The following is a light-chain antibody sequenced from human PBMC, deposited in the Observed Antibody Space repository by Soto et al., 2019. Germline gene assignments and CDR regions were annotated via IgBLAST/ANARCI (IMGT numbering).Light chain of an antibody. Sequence: EIVLTQSPATLSLSPGERATLSYRASQSVSSYLAWYQQKPGQAPRLLIYDASNRATGIPARFSGSGCGTDFTLTISSLEPEDFAVYYCHQRSNWHRVTFGPGTKVDIK. CDR2: DAS. CDR1: QSVSSY. CDR3: HQRSNWHRVT. J-gene: IGKJ3*01. V-gene: IGKV3-11*01.